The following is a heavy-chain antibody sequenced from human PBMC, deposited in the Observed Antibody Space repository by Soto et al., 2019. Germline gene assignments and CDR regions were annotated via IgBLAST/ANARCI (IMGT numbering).Heavy chain of an antibody. V-gene: IGHV1-69*01. J-gene: IGHJ5*02. CDR2: IIPVSGTP. CDR1: GGIFNSYS. CDR3: TRPSYTSGFAFDP. Sequence: QVHLVQSGAEVRKPGSSVKVSCKASGGIFNSYSINWVRQAPGQGLEWMGGIIPVSGTPKYAQKFQGRVTISADDSTTTTYMEVISLRSEDTAVYYCTRPSYTSGFAFDPCGQGTLVIVSS. D-gene: IGHD6-19*01.